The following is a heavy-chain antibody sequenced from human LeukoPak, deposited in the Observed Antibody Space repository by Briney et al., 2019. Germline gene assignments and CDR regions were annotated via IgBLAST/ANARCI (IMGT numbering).Heavy chain of an antibody. CDR2: ISASGDTT. Sequence: PRGSLRLSCAASGFTFSTYAMAWVRRAPGKGLEWVSGISASGDTTYYGDSVKGRFIISKDYSKNTLYLQMNGLRAEDTALYYCASRPRSTVVAPWDYWGQGNLVTVSS. D-gene: IGHD3-22*01. J-gene: IGHJ4*02. CDR1: GFTFSTYA. CDR3: ASRPRSTVVAPWDY. V-gene: IGHV3-23*01.